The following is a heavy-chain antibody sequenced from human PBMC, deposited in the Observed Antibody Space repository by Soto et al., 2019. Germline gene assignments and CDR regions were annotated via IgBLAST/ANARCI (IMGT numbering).Heavy chain of an antibody. V-gene: IGHV4-59*01. J-gene: IGHJ4*02. D-gene: IGHD2-2*01. Sequence: SETLSLTCTVSGGSISSYYGSWIRQPPGKGLEWIGYIYYSGSTNYNPSLKSRVTISVDTSKNQFSLKLSSVTAADTAVYYCARLGYCSSTSCYVLILDYWGQGTLVTVSS. CDR1: GGSISSYY. CDR3: ARLGYCSSTSCYVLILDY. CDR2: IYYSGST.